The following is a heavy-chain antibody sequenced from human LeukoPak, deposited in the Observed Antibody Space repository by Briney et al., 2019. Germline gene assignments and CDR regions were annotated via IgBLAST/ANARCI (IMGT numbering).Heavy chain of an antibody. CDR2: INHSGST. D-gene: IGHD3-16*02. CDR1: GESFSGYY. Sequence: SETLSLTCAVYGESFSGYYWSWIRQPQGKGLEWIGEINHSGSTNYNPSLKSRDTISVDTSKNQFSLKLSSVTAADTAVYYCARGRDDYVWGSYRYTHDYWGQGTLVTVSS. J-gene: IGHJ4*02. V-gene: IGHV4-34*01. CDR3: ARGRDDYVWGSYRYTHDY.